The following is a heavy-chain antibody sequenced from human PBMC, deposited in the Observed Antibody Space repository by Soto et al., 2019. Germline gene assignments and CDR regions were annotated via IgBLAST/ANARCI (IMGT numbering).Heavy chain of an antibody. V-gene: IGHV3-23*01. Sequence: GGSLRLSCAASGFTFGNYAMNWVRHAPGKGLEWISSISDPGTSTYYANSVKGRFSMSRDNSKNTLFLQMNRLRADDTAVYFCAKSLVTPSDAFDLWGRGTLVTVSS. CDR2: ISDPGTST. D-gene: IGHD2-21*02. CDR3: AKSLVTPSDAFDL. J-gene: IGHJ3*01. CDR1: GFTFGNYA.